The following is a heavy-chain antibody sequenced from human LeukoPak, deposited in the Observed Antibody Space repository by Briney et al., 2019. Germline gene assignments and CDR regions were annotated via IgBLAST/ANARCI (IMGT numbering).Heavy chain of an antibody. J-gene: IGHJ4*02. CDR1: GGSFSGYY. CDR3: ARVRGRSGADY. D-gene: IGHD3-3*01. Sequence: PSETLSLTCAVYGGSFSGYYWSWIRQPPGKGLEWIGEINQSGSTNYNPSLKSRVTISVDTSKNQFSLKLSSVTAADTAVYYCARVRGRSGADYWGQGTLVTVSS. V-gene: IGHV4-34*01. CDR2: INQSGST.